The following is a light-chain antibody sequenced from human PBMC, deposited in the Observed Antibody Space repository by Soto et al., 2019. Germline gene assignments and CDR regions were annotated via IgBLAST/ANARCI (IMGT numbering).Light chain of an antibody. J-gene: IGKJ1*01. V-gene: IGKV3-20*01. CDR1: QSVSSSY. CDR2: GAS. CDR3: QQYASPQWA. Sequence: EIVLTQSPGTVSLSPGERATLSCRASQSVSSSYLAWYQQKPGQAPRLLIYGASTRATGIPDRFSGSGSGTDFTLTISRLEPEDFAVYYCQQYASPQWAFGQGTKVEIK.